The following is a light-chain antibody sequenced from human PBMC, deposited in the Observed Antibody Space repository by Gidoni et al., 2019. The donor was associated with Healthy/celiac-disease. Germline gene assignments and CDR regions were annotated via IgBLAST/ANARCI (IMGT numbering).Light chain of an antibody. V-gene: IGLV3-25*03. J-gene: IGLJ1*01. CDR3: QSADSSGTYHV. CDR2: KDS. Sequence: SYELTLPPSVSVSPGQTARITCSGDALPKQYAYWYQQKPGQAPVLVIYKDSERPSGIPERFSGSSSGTTVTLTISGVQAEDEADYYCQSADSSGTYHVFGTGTKVTVL. CDR1: ALPKQY.